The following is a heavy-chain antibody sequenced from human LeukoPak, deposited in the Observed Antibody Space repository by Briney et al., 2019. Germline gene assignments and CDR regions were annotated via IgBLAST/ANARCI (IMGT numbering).Heavy chain of an antibody. CDR2: IKSKTDGGTT. V-gene: IGHV3-15*01. Sequence: GGSLRLSCAASGFTFSNSYMSWVRQAPGKGLEWVGRIKSKTDGGTTDYAAPVKGRFTISRDDSKNTLYLQMNSLKTEDTAVYYCTTDLFFYRGTASAYFDYWGQGTLVTVSS. J-gene: IGHJ4*02. D-gene: IGHD1-1*01. CDR1: GFTFSNSY. CDR3: TTDLFFYRGTASAYFDY.